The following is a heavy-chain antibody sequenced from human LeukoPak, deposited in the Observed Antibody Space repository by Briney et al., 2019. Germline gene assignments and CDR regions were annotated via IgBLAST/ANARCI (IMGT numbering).Heavy chain of an antibody. CDR3: ARNQHCGGNYYGMDV. V-gene: IGHV4-59*01. Sequence: SETLSLTCTVAGGSISSYYWSWIRQPPRKGLEWSWYIYYSGSTNYNPSLKSRVTIAVDTSKNQFDLKLSSVTAADAAVYYCARNQHCGGNYYGMDVWGQGTTVTVSS. D-gene: IGHD4-23*01. CDR1: GGSISSYY. CDR2: IYYSGST. J-gene: IGHJ6*02.